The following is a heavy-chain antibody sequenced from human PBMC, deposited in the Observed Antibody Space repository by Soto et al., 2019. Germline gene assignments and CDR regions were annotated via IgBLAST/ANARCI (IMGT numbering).Heavy chain of an antibody. Sequence: GGSLRLSCAASGFTFSSYGMHGVRQAPGKGLEWVAVIWYDGSNKYYADSVKGRFTISRDNSKNTLYLQMNSLRAEDTAVYYCARDLYAFDIWGQGTMVTVSS. CDR3: ARDLYAFDI. CDR1: GFTFSSYG. V-gene: IGHV3-33*01. J-gene: IGHJ3*02. CDR2: IWYDGSNK. D-gene: IGHD3-16*01.